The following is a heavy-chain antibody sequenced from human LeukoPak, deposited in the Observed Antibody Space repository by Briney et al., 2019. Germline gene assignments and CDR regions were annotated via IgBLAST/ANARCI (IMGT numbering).Heavy chain of an antibody. CDR3: ARSLYYMDV. Sequence: GGSLRLSCAASGFTFNTYWMSWVRQAPGKGLEWVANIKQDGSEKYYVDSVKGRFTISRDNAKNSLYLQMNSLRAEDTAVYYCARSLYYMDVWGKGTTVTVSS. J-gene: IGHJ6*03. V-gene: IGHV3-7*01. CDR1: GFTFNTYW. CDR2: IKQDGSEK.